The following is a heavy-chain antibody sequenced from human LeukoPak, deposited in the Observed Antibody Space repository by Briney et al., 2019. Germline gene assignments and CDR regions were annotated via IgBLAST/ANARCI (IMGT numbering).Heavy chain of an antibody. J-gene: IGHJ5*02. Sequence: ASVKVSCKASGGTFSSYAISWVRQAPGQGLEWMGGIIPIFGTANYAQKFQGRVTITTDESTSTAYMELSSLRSGDTAVYYCARTIVVVPAARRFNWFDPWGQGTLVTVSS. D-gene: IGHD2-2*01. CDR2: IIPIFGTA. CDR1: GGTFSSYA. CDR3: ARTIVVVPAARRFNWFDP. V-gene: IGHV1-69*05.